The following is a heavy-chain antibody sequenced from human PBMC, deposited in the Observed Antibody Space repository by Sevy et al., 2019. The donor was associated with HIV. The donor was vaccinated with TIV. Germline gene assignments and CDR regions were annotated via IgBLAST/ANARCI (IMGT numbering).Heavy chain of an antibody. V-gene: IGHV3-30*04. CDR1: GFTFSSYA. Sequence: GGCLRLSCAASGFTFSSYAMHWVRQAPGKGLERVAVISYDGSNKYYADSVKGRFTISRDNSKNTLYLQIHSLRAEDSAVYYCARDKGFDYWGQGTLVTVSS. CDR2: ISYDGSNK. CDR3: ARDKGFDY. J-gene: IGHJ4*02.